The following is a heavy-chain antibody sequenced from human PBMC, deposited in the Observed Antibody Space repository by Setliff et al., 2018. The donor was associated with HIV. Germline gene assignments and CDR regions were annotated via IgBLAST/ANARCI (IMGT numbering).Heavy chain of an antibody. D-gene: IGHD5-18*01. Sequence: SETLSLTCTVYGSSISSNYYWAWIRQAPGKGLEWIGCIDASANTYYIPSLKSRATISIDTSKNQLSLKLRSVTAADTAVYYCARGLGKQLWLPAYFDYWGQGTLVTVSS. V-gene: IGHV4-38-2*02. J-gene: IGHJ4*02. CDR3: ARGLGKQLWLPAYFDY. CDR2: IDASANT. CDR1: GSSISSNYY.